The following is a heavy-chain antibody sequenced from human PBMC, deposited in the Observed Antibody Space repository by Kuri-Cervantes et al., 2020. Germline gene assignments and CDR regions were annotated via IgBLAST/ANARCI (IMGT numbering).Heavy chain of an antibody. D-gene: IGHD3-9*01. CDR2: INPSGGST. Sequence: ASVKVSCKASGYTFTSYYMHWVRQAPGQGLEWMGIINPSGGSTSYAQKFQGRVTMTTDTSTSTAYMELRSLRSDDTAVYYCARVPYYNILTGFQRDYYSYYMDVWGKGTTVTVSS. V-gene: IGHV1-46*01. J-gene: IGHJ6*03. CDR3: ARVPYYNILTGFQRDYYSYYMDV. CDR1: GYTFTSYY.